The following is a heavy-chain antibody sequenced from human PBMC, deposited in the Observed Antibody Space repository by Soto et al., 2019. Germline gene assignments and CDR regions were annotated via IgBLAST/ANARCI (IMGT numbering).Heavy chain of an antibody. D-gene: IGHD3-9*01. V-gene: IGHV4-30-4*01. CDR2: IYYSGNT. Sequence: PSETLSLTCTVSGDSISSGDYYWSWIRQPPGKGLEWIGCIYYSGNTYYNPSLKSRVTISVDRSKNQFSLKLSSVTAADTAVYYWARGGVLRYFDWLQYWGQGTLVTVSS. CDR3: ARGGVLRYFDWLQY. J-gene: IGHJ4*02. CDR1: GDSISSGDYY.